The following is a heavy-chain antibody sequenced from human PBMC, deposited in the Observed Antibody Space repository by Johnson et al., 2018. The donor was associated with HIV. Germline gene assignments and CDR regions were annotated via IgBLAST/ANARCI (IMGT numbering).Heavy chain of an antibody. Sequence: VQLVESGGGVVQPGGSLRLSCAASGFTFSSYAMSWVRQAPGKGLEWVSAISGSGGSTYYADSVKGRFTISRDNSKNSVFLQMNSLNTEDTAVYYCARGYGVYATSFDVWGQGTVVAVSS. D-gene: IGHD5/OR15-5a*01. CDR2: ISGSGGST. CDR1: GFTFSSYA. J-gene: IGHJ3*01. CDR3: ARGYGVYATSFDV. V-gene: IGHV3-23*04.